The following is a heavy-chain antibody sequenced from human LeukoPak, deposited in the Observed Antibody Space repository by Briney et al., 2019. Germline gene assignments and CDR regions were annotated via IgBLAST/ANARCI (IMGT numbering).Heavy chain of an antibody. CDR2: INHSGST. Sequence: PSETLSLTCAVYGGSFSGYYWSWIRQPPGKGLEWIGEINHSGSTNYNPSLKSRVTISVDTSKNQLSLKLSSVTAADTAVYYCARRLGAVAGPNWFDPWGQGTLVTVSS. V-gene: IGHV4-34*01. D-gene: IGHD6-19*01. CDR3: ARRLGAVAGPNWFDP. CDR1: GGSFSGYY. J-gene: IGHJ5*02.